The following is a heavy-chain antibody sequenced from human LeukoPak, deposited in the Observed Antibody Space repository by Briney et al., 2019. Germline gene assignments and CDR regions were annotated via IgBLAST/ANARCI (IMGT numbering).Heavy chain of an antibody. D-gene: IGHD1-1*01. CDR3: TILLDTTVITGYYYYMDV. J-gene: IGHJ6*03. Sequence: PGGSLRLSCAASGFTFSNAWMSWVRQAPGKGREWVGCIKSKTDGGTTDYAAPVKGRFTISRGDSKNTLYLQMNSLKTEDSAVYYCTILLDTTVITGYYYYMDVWGKGTTVTVSS. V-gene: IGHV3-15*01. CDR1: GFTFSNAW. CDR2: IKSKTDGGTT.